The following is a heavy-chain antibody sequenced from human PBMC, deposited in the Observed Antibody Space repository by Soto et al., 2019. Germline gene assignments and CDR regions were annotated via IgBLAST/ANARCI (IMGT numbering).Heavy chain of an antibody. CDR3: AKYLPLPKPAATTYGMDV. D-gene: IGHD2-2*01. V-gene: IGHV3-23*01. Sequence: GGSRRPSCAASAFIFITHAIGWVRPAPKELLGWVSAASGMVGTTYYADSVKGRLTISRDNSKNTLYLQMTSLRAEDTAVFYCAKYLPLPKPAATTYGMDVWGQGTTVTVSS. CDR2: ASGMVGTT. J-gene: IGHJ6*02. CDR1: AFIFITHA.